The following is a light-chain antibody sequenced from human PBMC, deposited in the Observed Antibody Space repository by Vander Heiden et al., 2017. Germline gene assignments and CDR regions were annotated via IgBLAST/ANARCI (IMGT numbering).Light chain of an antibody. CDR3: QQYYATPLT. J-gene: IGKJ4*01. CDR2: WAS. Sequence: DVVMTQSQDSLVVSLGGRATINCKSSQTVLYDSDNKNYLAWYRQKPGQPPKLLISWASTRESGVPDRFSGSGSGTDFTLTISSLQAEDVAIYYCQQYYATPLTFGGGTKVEIK. V-gene: IGKV4-1*01. CDR1: QTVLYDSDNKNY.